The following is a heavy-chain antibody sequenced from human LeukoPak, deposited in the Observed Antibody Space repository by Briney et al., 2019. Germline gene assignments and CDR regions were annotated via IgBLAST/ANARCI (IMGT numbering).Heavy chain of an antibody. J-gene: IGHJ4*02. V-gene: IGHV4-31*03. D-gene: IGHD3-10*01. CDR1: GGSISSGGYY. CDR3: ARLPQGSYYYGSGRFDY. Sequence: SETLSLTCTVSGGSISSGGYYWSWIRQHPGKGLEWIGYIYYSGSTYYNPSLKSRVTISVDTSKNQFSLKLSSVTAADTAVYYCARLPQGSYYYGSGRFDYWGQGTLVTVSS. CDR2: IYYSGST.